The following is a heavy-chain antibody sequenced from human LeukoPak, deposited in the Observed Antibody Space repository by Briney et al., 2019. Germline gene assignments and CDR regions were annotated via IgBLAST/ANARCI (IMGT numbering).Heavy chain of an antibody. J-gene: IGHJ2*01. D-gene: IGHD3-3*02. CDR3: ARVGDHFHWYLDL. CDR2: LYSGSDT. CDR1: GFSVSLNY. Sequence: GGSLRLSCAASGFSVSLNYMNWVRQAPGKGLEWVSILYSGSDTYYADSVKGRFTISRDSTKNMLFLHMNSLRAEDTAVYYCARVGDHFHWYLDLWGRGTLVTVSS. V-gene: IGHV3-53*01.